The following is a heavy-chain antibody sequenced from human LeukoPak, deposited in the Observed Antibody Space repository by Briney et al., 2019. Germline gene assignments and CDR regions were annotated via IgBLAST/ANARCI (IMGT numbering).Heavy chain of an antibody. J-gene: IGHJ3*02. CDR3: ARVVKSSGWYPEAFDI. CDR2: IYYTGST. Sequence: PSETLSLTCTVSGGSISTYYWSWIRQPPGKGLEWIGYIYYTGSTSYNPSLKSRVTISVDTSKNQFSLKLSSVTAADTAVYYCARVVKSSGWYPEAFDIWGQGTMVTVSS. CDR1: GGSISTYY. V-gene: IGHV4-59*08. D-gene: IGHD6-19*01.